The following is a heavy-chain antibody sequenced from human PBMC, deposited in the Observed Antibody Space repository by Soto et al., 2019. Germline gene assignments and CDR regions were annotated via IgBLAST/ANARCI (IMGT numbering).Heavy chain of an antibody. J-gene: IGHJ5*02. CDR3: ARDKATVGGYKFYDP. Sequence: QVQLLASGPGLVKPSETLSLICTVSGGSIRSSHWWSWVRQPPGKGLERIGEIYHSGSTNLDPSLKSRVTLSVDKSKNQCSLKLTSVTAEDTAVYYCARDKATVGGYKFYDPWCHVLHVTVAS. CDR1: GGSIRSSHW. CDR2: IYHSGST. D-gene: IGHD3-16*01. V-gene: IGHV4-4*02.